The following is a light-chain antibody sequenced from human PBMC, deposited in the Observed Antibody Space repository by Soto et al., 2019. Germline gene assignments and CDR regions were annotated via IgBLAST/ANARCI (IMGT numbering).Light chain of an antibody. V-gene: IGKV3-20*01. CDR2: AAS. Sequence: EIVLTQSPGTLSLSPGERATLSCRASQNISSSSLAWYQQKPGQAPRLLIHAASSRATGIPDRFSGSGSGTDFTLTISRLEPEDFAVYYCQQYGVSALYTFGQGTKLEIK. CDR1: QNISSSS. J-gene: IGKJ2*01. CDR3: QQYGVSALYT.